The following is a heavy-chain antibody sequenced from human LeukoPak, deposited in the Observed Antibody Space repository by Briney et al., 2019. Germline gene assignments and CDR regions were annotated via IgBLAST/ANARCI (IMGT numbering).Heavy chain of an antibody. Sequence: GGSLRLSCAASGFTFSSYSMNWVRQAPGKGLEWVAAISYDGSNEYYGDSVKGRFTVSRDNSKNTLYLQMNSLRDEDTAVFYCARDLGSSGYYAPFDYWGQGTLVTVSS. D-gene: IGHD3-22*01. CDR3: ARDLGSSGYYAPFDY. CDR2: ISYDGSNE. J-gene: IGHJ4*02. CDR1: GFTFSSYS. V-gene: IGHV3-30*03.